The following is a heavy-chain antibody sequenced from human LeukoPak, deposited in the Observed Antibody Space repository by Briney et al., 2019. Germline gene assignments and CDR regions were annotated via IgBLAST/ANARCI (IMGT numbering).Heavy chain of an antibody. D-gene: IGHD5-18*01. V-gene: IGHV1-69*04. CDR2: IIPIFGIA. CDR3: ARDSGYSYGYYFDY. Sequence: SVTVSCKASGGTFSSYAISWVRQAPGQGLEWVGRIIPIFGIANYAQKFQGRVTITADKSTSTAYMELSSLRSEDTAVYYCARDSGYSYGYYFDYWGQGTLVTVSS. J-gene: IGHJ4*02. CDR1: GGTFSSYA.